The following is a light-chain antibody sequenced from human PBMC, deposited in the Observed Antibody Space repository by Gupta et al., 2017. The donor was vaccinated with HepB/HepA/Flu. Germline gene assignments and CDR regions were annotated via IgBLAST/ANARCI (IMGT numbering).Light chain of an antibody. CDR1: QIVSSSY. CDR3: QQYGISPLFI. Sequence: EIAFSQPPGTLSVGPGERPTLACRASQIVSSSYLACYQRKSGQAPRLVIYVASSRSTDIPDRFICGGSGTDYSPTISRLEPEDFALYYGQQYGISPLFIFGPGTKVDIK. V-gene: IGKV3-20*01. CDR2: VAS. J-gene: IGKJ3*01.